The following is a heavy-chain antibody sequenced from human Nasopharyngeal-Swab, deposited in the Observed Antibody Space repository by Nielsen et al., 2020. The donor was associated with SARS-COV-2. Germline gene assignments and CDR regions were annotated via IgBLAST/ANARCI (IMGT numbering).Heavy chain of an antibody. CDR1: GFIFDDYT. D-gene: IGHD6-19*01. CDR3: AKDYSSGWSGWFDP. V-gene: IGHV3-43*01. CDR2: INWDGSTT. Sequence: GESLKISCAASGFIFDDYTMYWVRQAPGKGLEWVSLINWDGSTTYYADSVKGRFTISRANSKNSLYLQMNRLRTEDTALYYCAKDYSSGWSGWFDPWGQGTLVTVSS. J-gene: IGHJ5*02.